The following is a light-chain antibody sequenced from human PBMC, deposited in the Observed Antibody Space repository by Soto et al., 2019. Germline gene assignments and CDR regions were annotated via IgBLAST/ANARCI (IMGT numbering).Light chain of an antibody. CDR2: DAS. V-gene: IGKV1-5*01. CDR1: QSISSW. Sequence: DIQMTQSPSTLSASVGDRVTIGCRASQSISSWLAWYQQKPGKAPKLLIYDASSLESGAPSRFSGRRSGTEFTLTISSLQSEDFALYYCHQYNSWPPGTFGQGTKVDIK. CDR3: HQYNSWPPGT. J-gene: IGKJ2*01.